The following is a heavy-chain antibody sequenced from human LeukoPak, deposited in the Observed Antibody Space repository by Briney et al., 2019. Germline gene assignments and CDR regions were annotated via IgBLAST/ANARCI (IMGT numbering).Heavy chain of an antibody. Sequence: GGSLRLSCAASGFTFDDYAMHWVRRAPGEGLEGVSGISWNSGSIGYADSVKGRFTISRDDAKNSLYLQMNSLRAEDTALYYCAKDAVVGATTLFDYWGQGTLVTVSS. D-gene: IGHD1-26*01. V-gene: IGHV3-9*01. CDR3: AKDAVVGATTLFDY. J-gene: IGHJ4*02. CDR1: GFTFDDYA. CDR2: ISWNSGSI.